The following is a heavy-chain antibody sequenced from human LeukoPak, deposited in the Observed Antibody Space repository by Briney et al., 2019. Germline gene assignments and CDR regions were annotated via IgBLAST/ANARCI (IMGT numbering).Heavy chain of an antibody. CDR1: GFTFDDYV. CDR2: ISWNSGSV. J-gene: IGHJ4*02. D-gene: IGHD3-10*01. V-gene: IGHV3-9*01. Sequence: PGRSLRLSCAASGFTFDDYVMSWVRQAPGKGLEWVSGISWNSGSVGHADSVKGRFTISRDNAKNSLYLQMNSLRAEDTALYYCAKAITLNYFGSGCFDYWGQGTLVTVSS. CDR3: AKAITLNYFGSGCFDY.